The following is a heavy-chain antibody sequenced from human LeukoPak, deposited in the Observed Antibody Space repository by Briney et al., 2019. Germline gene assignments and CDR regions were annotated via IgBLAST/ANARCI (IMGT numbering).Heavy chain of an antibody. V-gene: IGHV3-30*02. CDR1: GFTFSSYG. CDR2: IRYDGTKK. J-gene: IGHJ4*02. D-gene: IGHD2/OR15-2a*01. Sequence: PGGSLRLSCAASGFTFSSYGMHWVRQAPGKGLEWVAFIRYDGTKKYYADSVKGRFTISRDNSKNTLYLQMSSLRTEDTAVHYCAKDLNYFYFDYWGQGTLVTVSS. CDR3: AKDLNYFYFDY.